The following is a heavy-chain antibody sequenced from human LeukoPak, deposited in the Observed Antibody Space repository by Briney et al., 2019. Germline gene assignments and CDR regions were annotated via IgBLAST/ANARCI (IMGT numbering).Heavy chain of an antibody. CDR2: ISGSGGST. Sequence: GGSLRLSCAASGFTFSSYAMSWVRQAPGKGLEWVSAISGSGGSTYYADSVKGRFTISRDNSKNTLYLQMNSLRAEDTAVYYCARDPSPYYYDSSGYYPLDYWGQGTLVTVSS. CDR1: GFTFSSYA. CDR3: ARDPSPYYYDSSGYYPLDY. V-gene: IGHV3-23*01. D-gene: IGHD3-22*01. J-gene: IGHJ4*02.